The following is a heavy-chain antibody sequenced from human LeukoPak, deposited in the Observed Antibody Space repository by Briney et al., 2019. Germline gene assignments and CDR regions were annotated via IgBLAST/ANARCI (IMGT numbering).Heavy chain of an antibody. V-gene: IGHV1-2*02. CDR2: INPNSGGT. CDR3: AREGPRISGSPRY. CDR1: GYTFTGYY. Sequence: ASVKVSCKASGYTFTGYYMHWVRQAPGQGLEWIGWINPNSGGTNYAQKFQGRVTMTRDTSISTAYMELSRLRSDDTAVYYCAREGPRISGSPRYWGQGTLVTVSS. J-gene: IGHJ4*02. D-gene: IGHD1-26*01.